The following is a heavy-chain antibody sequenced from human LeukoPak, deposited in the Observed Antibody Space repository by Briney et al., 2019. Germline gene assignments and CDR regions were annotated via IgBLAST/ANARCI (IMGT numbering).Heavy chain of an antibody. CDR1: GGSINTYY. CDR3: ARGALRYFDWLKKDYYYMDV. J-gene: IGHJ6*03. Sequence: SETLSLTCTVSGGSINTYYWSWIRQPPGKGLEWIGYIYYSGSTNYNPSLKSRVTLSMDTSKNQFSLRLSSVTAADTAVYYCARGALRYFDWLKKDYYYMDVWGKGTTVTISS. D-gene: IGHD3-9*01. V-gene: IGHV4-59*01. CDR2: IYYSGST.